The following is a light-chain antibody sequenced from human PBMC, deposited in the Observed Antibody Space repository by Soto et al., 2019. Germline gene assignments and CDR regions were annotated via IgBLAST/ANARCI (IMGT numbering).Light chain of an antibody. CDR3: NSYTGDNTFV. CDR2: GVN. CDR1: SSDVGGYNY. V-gene: IGLV2-14*01. Sequence: QSALTQPASVSGSPGQSITISCTGTSSDVGGYNYVSWYQQYPGKAPKLMIYGVNNRPSGVSNRFSGSRSGNTASLTISGLQPEDEAEYYCNSYTGDNTFVFGTGTKVT. J-gene: IGLJ1*01.